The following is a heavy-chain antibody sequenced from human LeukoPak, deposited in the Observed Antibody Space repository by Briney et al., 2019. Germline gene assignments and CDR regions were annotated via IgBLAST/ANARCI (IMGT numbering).Heavy chain of an antibody. J-gene: IGHJ3*02. Sequence: ASVKVSCKASGYTFTSYYMHWVRQAPGQGLEWMGIINPSGGSRSYAQKFQGRVTMTRDTSTSTVYMELSSLRSEDTAVYYCAILQLTGDLDDAFDIWGQGTMVTVSS. V-gene: IGHV1-46*01. CDR2: INPSGGSR. D-gene: IGHD7-27*01. CDR1: GYTFTSYY. CDR3: AILQLTGDLDDAFDI.